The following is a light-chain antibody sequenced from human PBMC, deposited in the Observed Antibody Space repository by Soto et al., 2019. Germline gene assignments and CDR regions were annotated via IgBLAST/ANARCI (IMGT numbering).Light chain of an antibody. CDR1: SGPSTYA. CDR3: QTWGTGFHVV. Sequence: QSVLTQSPSASASLGASVKLTCTLSSGPSTYAIAWHQQQPEKGPRYLMKVNSDGSHSKGDGIPDRFTGSSSGAERSLTISGLQSEDEADYYCQTWGTGFHVVFGGGTKLTVL. J-gene: IGLJ2*01. CDR2: VNSDGSH. V-gene: IGLV4-69*01.